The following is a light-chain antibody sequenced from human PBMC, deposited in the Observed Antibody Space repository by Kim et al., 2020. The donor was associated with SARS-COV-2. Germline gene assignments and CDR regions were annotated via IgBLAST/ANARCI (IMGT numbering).Light chain of an antibody. Sequence: QLVLTQSPSASASLGASVKLTCTLRSGHSSYAIAWHQQQPEKGPRYLMKLNSDGSHTKGDGIPDRFSGSSSGAERYLTISSLQSEDEADYYCQTWGTSIHWVFGGGTQLTVL. J-gene: IGLJ3*02. CDR1: SGHSSYA. V-gene: IGLV4-69*01. CDR3: QTWGTSIHWV. CDR2: LNSDGSH.